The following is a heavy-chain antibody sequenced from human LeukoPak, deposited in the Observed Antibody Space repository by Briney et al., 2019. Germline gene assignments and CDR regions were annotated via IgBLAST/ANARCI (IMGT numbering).Heavy chain of an antibody. V-gene: IGHV3-23*01. CDR1: GFTFSSYA. Sequence: PGGSLRLSCAASGFTFSSYAMSWVRQAPGKELEWVSAISGSGGSTYYADSVKGRFTISRDNSKNTLYLQMNSLRAEDTAVYYCAKDRGSSSWYRRPIDYWGQGTLVTVSS. CDR2: ISGSGGST. D-gene: IGHD6-13*01. CDR3: AKDRGSSSWYRRPIDY. J-gene: IGHJ4*02.